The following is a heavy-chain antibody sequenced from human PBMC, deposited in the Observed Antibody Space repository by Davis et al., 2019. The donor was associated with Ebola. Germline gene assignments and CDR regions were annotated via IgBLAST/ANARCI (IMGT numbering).Heavy chain of an antibody. Sequence: GESLKISCSASGFTFRTYSMDWVRQAPGKGLEWVAFIRYDGSNEYYADSVKGRFTISRDNAKNSLYLQMNSLRAEDTAVYYCAKSNQWREFFNSWGQGTLVTVSS. J-gene: IGHJ4*02. CDR2: IRYDGSNE. D-gene: IGHD3-10*01. CDR3: AKSNQWREFFNS. CDR1: GFTFRTYS. V-gene: IGHV3-30*02.